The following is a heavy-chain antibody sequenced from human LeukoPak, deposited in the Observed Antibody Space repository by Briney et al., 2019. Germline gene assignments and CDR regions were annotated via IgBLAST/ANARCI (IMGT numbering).Heavy chain of an antibody. CDR1: GYTFTSYY. CDR3: AREDGCSSTSCYEAFDI. Sequence: ASVTVSCKASGYTFTSYYMHWVRQAPGQGLELMGIINPSGGSTSYAQKFQGRVTMTRDTSTSTVYMELSSLRSEDTAVYYCAREDGCSSTSCYEAFDIWGQGTMVTVSS. CDR2: INPSGGST. D-gene: IGHD2-2*01. J-gene: IGHJ3*02. V-gene: IGHV1-46*01.